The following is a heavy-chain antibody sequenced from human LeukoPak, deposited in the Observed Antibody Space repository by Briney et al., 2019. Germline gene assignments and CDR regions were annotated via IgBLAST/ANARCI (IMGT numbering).Heavy chain of an antibody. J-gene: IGHJ6*03. Sequence: PSETLSLTCAVSGGSISSSNWWSWVRQPPGKGLEWIGEIYHSGSTIYNPSLKSRVTISVDTSKNQFSLKLTSVTAADTAVYYCARETSQKGAHYMDVWGKGTTVTISS. CDR2: IYHSGST. CDR3: ARETSQKGAHYMDV. CDR1: GGSISSSNW. D-gene: IGHD3-16*01. V-gene: IGHV4-4*02.